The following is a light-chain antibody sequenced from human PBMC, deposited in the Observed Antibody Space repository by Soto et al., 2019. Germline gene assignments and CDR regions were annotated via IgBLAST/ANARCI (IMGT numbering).Light chain of an antibody. CDR2: AAS. CDR1: QDISSW. Sequence: DIQMTQSPSSVSASVGERVTISCRASQDISSWLAWYQQKPGNATQLLIYAASSLQSAVPSRFSGSGSGTDFTLTISSLQPEDVATYYCPQAHSIPLTFGGGTKVEIK. CDR3: PQAHSIPLT. V-gene: IGKV1-12*01. J-gene: IGKJ4*01.